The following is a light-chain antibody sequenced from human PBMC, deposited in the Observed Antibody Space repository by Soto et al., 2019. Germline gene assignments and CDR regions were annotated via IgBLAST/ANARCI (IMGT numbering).Light chain of an antibody. J-gene: IGKJ1*01. CDR2: GAS. V-gene: IGKV3-15*01. CDR1: QSVSS. Sequence: IVLTQSPGPLSLSPGERATLSCRASQSVSSLAWYQQKPGQAPRLLIYGASSRATGIPARFSGSGSGTEFTLIISSLQSEDSAVYYCQQYNSWLWTFGQGTKVDIK. CDR3: QQYNSWLWT.